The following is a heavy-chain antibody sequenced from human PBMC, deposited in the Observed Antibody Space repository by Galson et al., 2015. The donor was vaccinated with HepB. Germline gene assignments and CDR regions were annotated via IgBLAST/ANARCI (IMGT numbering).Heavy chain of an antibody. CDR1: GYSFTNYW. D-gene: IGHD6-13*01. V-gene: IGHV5-51*01. CDR3: ARKGNSWYES. CDR2: IYPDDSQT. J-gene: IGHJ4*02. Sequence: QSGAEVKKPGESLKISCKASGYSFTNYWIGWVRQMPGKGLEWMGIIYPDDSQTRYSPSFQGQVTISADKSITTAYLQWSSLKASDTAVYFCARKGNSWYESWGQGTLVTVSS.